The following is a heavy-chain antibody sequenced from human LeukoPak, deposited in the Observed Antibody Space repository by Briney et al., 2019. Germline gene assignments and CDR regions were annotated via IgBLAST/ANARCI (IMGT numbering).Heavy chain of an antibody. V-gene: IGHV3-23*01. CDR2: ISGSGGST. J-gene: IGHJ4*02. CDR3: AKDLGVVPAAIGYFVY. Sequence: GGSLRLSCAASGFTFSSYAMSWVRQAPGKGLEWVSAISGSGGSTYYADSVKGRFTISRDNSKNTLYLQMNSLRAEDTAVYYCAKDLGVVPAAIGYFVYWGQGTLVTVSS. D-gene: IGHD2-2*02. CDR1: GFTFSSYA.